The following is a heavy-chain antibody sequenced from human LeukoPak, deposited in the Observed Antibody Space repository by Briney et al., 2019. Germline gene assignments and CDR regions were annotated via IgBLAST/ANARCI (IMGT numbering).Heavy chain of an antibody. CDR2: IYYSGST. D-gene: IGHD3-10*01. Sequence: SETLSLTCTVSGGSITNYYWSWIRQPPGKGLEWIGYIYYSGSTKYKSSLKCRVTISVDTSKNQFSLKLSSVTAADTAVYYCARGKEVITMLRGLKPGYYFDYWGQGTLVTVSS. V-gene: IGHV4-59*01. J-gene: IGHJ4*02. CDR1: GGSITNYY. CDR3: ARGKEVITMLRGLKPGYYFDY.